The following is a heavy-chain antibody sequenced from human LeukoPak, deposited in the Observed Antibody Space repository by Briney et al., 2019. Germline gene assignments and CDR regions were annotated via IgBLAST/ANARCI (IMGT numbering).Heavy chain of an antibody. D-gene: IGHD5-18*01. V-gene: IGHV4-39*01. CDR3: ARVTLDTAMVSPSYYFDY. Sequence: SETLSLTCTVSGGSISSSSYYWGWIRQPPGKGLEWIGSIYYSGSTYYNPSLKSRVTISVDTSKNQFSLKLSSVTAADTAVYYCARVTLDTAMVSPSYYFDYWGQGTLVTVSS. CDR1: GGSISSSSYY. J-gene: IGHJ4*02. CDR2: IYYSGST.